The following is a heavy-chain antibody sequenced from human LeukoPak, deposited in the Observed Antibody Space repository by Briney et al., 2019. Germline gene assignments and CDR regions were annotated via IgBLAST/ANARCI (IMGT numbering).Heavy chain of an antibody. V-gene: IGHV4-34*01. CDR3: AGHHPRNTVDF. CDR2: INHSGST. D-gene: IGHD2-8*02. J-gene: IGHJ4*02. Sequence: PSETLSLTCAVYGGSFSGYYWSWIRQPPGKGLEWIGEINHSGSTNYNPSLKSRVTISVDTSRNQFSLKLSSVTAADTAVYYCAGHHPRNTVDFWGQGTLVTVSS. CDR1: GGSFSGYY.